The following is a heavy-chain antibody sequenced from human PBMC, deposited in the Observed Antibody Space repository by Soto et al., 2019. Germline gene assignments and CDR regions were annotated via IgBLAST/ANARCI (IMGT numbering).Heavy chain of an antibody. J-gene: IGHJ6*02. CDR2: IYSGGST. Sequence: EVQLVETGGGLIQPGGSLRLSCAASGFTVSSNYMSWVRQAPGKGLEWVSVIYSGGSTYYADSVKGRFTISRDNSKNTLYLQMNSLRAEDTAVYYCARSGYSGYDWEFYYYYGMDVWGQGTTVTVSS. V-gene: IGHV3-53*02. CDR1: GFTVSSNY. D-gene: IGHD5-12*01. CDR3: ARSGYSGYDWEFYYYYGMDV.